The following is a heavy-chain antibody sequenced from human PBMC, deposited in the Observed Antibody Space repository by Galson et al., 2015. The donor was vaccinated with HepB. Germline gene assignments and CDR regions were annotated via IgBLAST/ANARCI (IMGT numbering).Heavy chain of an antibody. Sequence: CAASGFTFSSYAMHWVRQAPGKGLEWVAVISYDGSNKYYADSVKGRFTISRDNSKNTLYLQMNSLRAEDTAVYYCARDRGVYSSGWSGYFQHWGQGTLVTVSS. CDR1: GFTFSSYA. J-gene: IGHJ1*01. CDR3: ARDRGVYSSGWSGYFQH. D-gene: IGHD6-19*01. CDR2: ISYDGSNK. V-gene: IGHV3-30-3*01.